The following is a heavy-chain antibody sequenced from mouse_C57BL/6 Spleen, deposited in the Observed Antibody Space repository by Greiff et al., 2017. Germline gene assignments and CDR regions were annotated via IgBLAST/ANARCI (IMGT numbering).Heavy chain of an antibody. CDR2: IYPSDSET. CDR3: ARRGGYDYDGRFFAY. CDR1: GYTFTSYW. Sequence: AQLQQPGAELVRPGSSVKLSCKASGYTFTSYWMDWVKQRPGQGLEWIGNIYPSDSETNYNQKFKDKATLTVDKSSSTAYMQLSSLTSEDSAVYYCARRGGYDYDGRFFAYWGQGTLVTVSA. J-gene: IGHJ3*01. D-gene: IGHD2-4*01. V-gene: IGHV1-61*01.